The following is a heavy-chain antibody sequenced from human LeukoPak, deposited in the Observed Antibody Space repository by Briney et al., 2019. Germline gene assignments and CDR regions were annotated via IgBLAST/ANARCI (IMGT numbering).Heavy chain of an antibody. J-gene: IGHJ5*02. V-gene: IGHV4-4*07. Sequence: PSETLSLTCTVSGGSISSYYWSWIRRPAGKGLEWIGRIYTSGSTNYNPSLKSRVTMSVDTSKNQFSLKLSSVTAADTAVYYCARDWFPAARRREFDPWGQGTLVTVSS. D-gene: IGHD2-2*01. CDR1: GGSISSYY. CDR3: ARDWFPAARRREFDP. CDR2: IYTSGST.